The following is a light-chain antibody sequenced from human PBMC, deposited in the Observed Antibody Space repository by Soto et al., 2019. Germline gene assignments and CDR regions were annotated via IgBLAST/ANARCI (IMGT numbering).Light chain of an antibody. CDR1: QSVSSSY. J-gene: IGKJ1*01. V-gene: IGKV3-20*01. Sequence: EIVLTQSPGTLSLSPGEGATLSCRASQSVSSSYIAWYQQRPGQTPSLLIYGASSRATGIPDRFTGSGSGTDFTLTISRLEPEDFAVYYCQQYRDSRTFGQGTKVDIK. CDR2: GAS. CDR3: QQYRDSRT.